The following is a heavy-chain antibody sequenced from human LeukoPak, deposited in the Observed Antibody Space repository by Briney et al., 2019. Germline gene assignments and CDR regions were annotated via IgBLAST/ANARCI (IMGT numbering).Heavy chain of an antibody. CDR2: ISGSGGST. CDR3: AKGISYCSSTSCYTIPIDY. V-gene: IGHV3-23*01. D-gene: IGHD2-2*02. Sequence: GGSLRLSCAASGFTFSNYAMSWVRQAPGKGLEWVSAISGSGGSTYYADSVKGRFTISRDNSKNTLYLQMNSLRAEDTAVYYCAKGISYCSSTSCYTIPIDYWGQGTLVTVSS. CDR1: GFTFSNYA. J-gene: IGHJ4*02.